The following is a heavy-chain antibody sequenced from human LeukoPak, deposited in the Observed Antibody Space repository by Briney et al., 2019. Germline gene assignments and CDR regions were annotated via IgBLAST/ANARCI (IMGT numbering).Heavy chain of an antibody. J-gene: IGHJ5*02. Sequence: GASVKVSCTASGGTFSSYAISWVRQAPGQGLEWMGGIIPIFGTANYAQKFQGRVTITTDESTSTAYMELSSLRSEDTAVYYCARSGYCSGGSCQAGFDPWGQGTLVTVSS. CDR3: ARSGYCSGGSCQAGFDP. CDR1: GGTFSSYA. D-gene: IGHD2-15*01. V-gene: IGHV1-69*05. CDR2: IIPIFGTA.